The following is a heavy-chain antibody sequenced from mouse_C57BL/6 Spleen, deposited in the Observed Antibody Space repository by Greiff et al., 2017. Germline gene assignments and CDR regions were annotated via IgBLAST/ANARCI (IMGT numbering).Heavy chain of an antibody. V-gene: IGHV5-9*01. CDR1: GFTFSSYT. Sequence: EVQLVESGGGLVKPGGSLKLSCAASGFTFSSYTMSWVRQTPEKRLEWVATISGGGGNTYYPDSVKGRFTISRDNAKNTLYLQMSSLRSEDTALYYCARQGYSNFDYWGQGTTLTVSS. CDR2: ISGGGGNT. D-gene: IGHD2-5*01. J-gene: IGHJ2*01. CDR3: ARQGYSNFDY.